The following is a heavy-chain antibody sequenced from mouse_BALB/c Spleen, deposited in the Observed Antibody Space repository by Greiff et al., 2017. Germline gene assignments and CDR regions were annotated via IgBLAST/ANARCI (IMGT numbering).Heavy chain of an antibody. CDR1: GYTFTSYW. J-gene: IGHJ2*01. CDR3: ARYYGSFYYFDY. CDR2: IAPGSGST. Sequence: DLVKPGASVKLSCKASGYTFTSYWINWIKQRPGQGLEWIGRIAPGSGSTYYNEMFKGKATLTVDTSSSTAYIQLSSLSSEDSAVYFCARYYGSFYYFDYWGQGTTLTVAS. V-gene: IGHV1S41*01. D-gene: IGHD1-1*01.